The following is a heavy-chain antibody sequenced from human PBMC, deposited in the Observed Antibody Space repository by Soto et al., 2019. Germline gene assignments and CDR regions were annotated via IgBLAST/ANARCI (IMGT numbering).Heavy chain of an antibody. V-gene: IGHV4-31*03. CDR3: ARVGVQIYVHY. CDR1: GDSIRSGNFY. J-gene: IGHJ4*02. D-gene: IGHD3-10*01. Sequence: QVQLQESGPGLVEPSETLSLTCTVSGDSIRSGNFYWGWIRQHPGKGLEWIGFIYHSGNAYYNPSLESRLTISIDTSKNQFSLKPTSLTAAATATYFCARVGVQIYVHYWGLGILVTVSS. CDR2: IYHSGNA.